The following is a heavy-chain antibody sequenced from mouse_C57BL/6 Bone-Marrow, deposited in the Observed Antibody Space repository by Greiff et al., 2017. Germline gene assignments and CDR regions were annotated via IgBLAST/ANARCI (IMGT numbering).Heavy chain of an antibody. CDR2: FHPYNDDT. CDR1: GYTFTTYP. Sequence: VQLMESGAELVKPGASVKMSCKASGYTFTTYPIAWMKQTPGKSLEWVGNFHPYNDDTKYNEKFKGKATLTVEKSSSTVYLELSRLTSDDSAVYYCAIYDYGGYFDYWGQGTTLTVSS. D-gene: IGHD2-4*01. J-gene: IGHJ2*01. V-gene: IGHV1-47*01. CDR3: AIYDYGGYFDY.